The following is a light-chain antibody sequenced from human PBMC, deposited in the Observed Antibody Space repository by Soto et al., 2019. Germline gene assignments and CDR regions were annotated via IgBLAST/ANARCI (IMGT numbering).Light chain of an antibody. Sequence: DIQLTQSRCTLSASVGDRVALTWRASQTISNWLAWYQQRPGKAPQLLISDASRLESGVPSRFSGSGSGTEFTLTISSLQPDDSATYYCQQYKSYSPRTFGQGTKVDIK. J-gene: IGKJ1*01. CDR3: QQYKSYSPRT. V-gene: IGKV1-5*01. CDR2: DAS. CDR1: QTISNW.